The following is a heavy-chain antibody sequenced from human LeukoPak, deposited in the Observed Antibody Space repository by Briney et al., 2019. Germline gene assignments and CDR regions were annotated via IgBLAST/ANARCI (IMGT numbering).Heavy chain of an antibody. CDR2: ISSSSSYI. V-gene: IGHV3-21*01. CDR3: AREGGGVYGYTYDY. CDR1: GFTFSSYI. Sequence: SVSCAASGFTFSSYIMLWVRQAPGKGVEWVSWISSSSSYIYYADSVQGRSTISRDNEKNSLYLQMTSVRAEETAVYYCAREGGGVYGYTYDYWGQGTLVTVSS. D-gene: IGHD5-24*01. J-gene: IGHJ4*02.